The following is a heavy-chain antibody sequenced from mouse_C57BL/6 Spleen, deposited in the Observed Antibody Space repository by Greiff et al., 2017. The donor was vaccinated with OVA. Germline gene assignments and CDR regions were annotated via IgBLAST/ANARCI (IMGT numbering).Heavy chain of an antibody. CDR2: IRNKANNHAT. CDR3: TTNWGAY. CDR1: GFTFSDAW. V-gene: IGHV6-6*01. J-gene: IGHJ3*01. D-gene: IGHD4-1*01. Sequence: EVQLVESGGGLVQPGGSMKLSCAASGFTFSDAWMDWVRQSPEKGLEWVAEIRNKANNHATYYAESVKGRFTISRDDSKSSVYLQMNSLRAEDTGIYYCTTNWGAYWGQGTLVTVSA.